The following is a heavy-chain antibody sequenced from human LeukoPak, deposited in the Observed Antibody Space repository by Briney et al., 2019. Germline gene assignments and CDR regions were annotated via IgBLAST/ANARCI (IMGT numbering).Heavy chain of an antibody. V-gene: IGHV4-61*02. J-gene: IGHJ5*02. CDR1: GGSISSGSYY. Sequence: SQTLSLTCTVSGGSISSGSYYWSWIRQPAGKGLEWIGRIYTSGSTNYNPSLKSRVTISVDTPKNQFSLKLSSVTAADTAVYYCARVRVGATGWFDPWGQGTLVTVSS. CDR3: ARVRVGATGWFDP. D-gene: IGHD1-26*01. CDR2: IYTSGST.